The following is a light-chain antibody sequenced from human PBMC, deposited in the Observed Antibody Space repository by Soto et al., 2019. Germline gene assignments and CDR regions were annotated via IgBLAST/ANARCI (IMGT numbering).Light chain of an antibody. Sequence: DIHMTQSPSSLSASVGDRVTITFRASQSISSYLNWYQQKPGKAPKVLIYDAARLQSDVPSRFSGSGSGTEFTLTISSLQPDDIATYYCQQYNSYSTFGQGTKVDI. CDR2: DAA. V-gene: IGKV1-5*01. CDR3: QQYNSYST. CDR1: QSISSY. J-gene: IGKJ1*01.